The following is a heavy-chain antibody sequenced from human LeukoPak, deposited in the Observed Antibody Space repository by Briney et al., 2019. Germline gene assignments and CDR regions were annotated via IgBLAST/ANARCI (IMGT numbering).Heavy chain of an antibody. V-gene: IGHV3-66*01. CDR1: EFSVGSNY. D-gene: IGHD3-10*01. J-gene: IGHJ6*03. CDR2: IYSGGST. CDR3: AKDSAFYYIDV. Sequence: GGSLRLSCAASEFSVGSNYMTWVRQAPGKGLEWVSLIYSGGSTYYADSVKGRFTISRDNSKNTLYLQMNSLKGDDTAVYYCAKDSAFYYIDVWGKGTTVIISS.